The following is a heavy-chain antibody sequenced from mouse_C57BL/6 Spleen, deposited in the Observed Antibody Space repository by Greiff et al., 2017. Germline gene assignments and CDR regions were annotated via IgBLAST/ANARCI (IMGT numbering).Heavy chain of an antibody. CDR1: GFTFSSYT. CDR3: ARYGNSRFRDY. V-gene: IGHV5-9*01. D-gene: IGHD2-10*02. CDR2: ISGGGGNT. J-gene: IGHJ4*01. Sequence: EVKLMESGGGLVKPGGSLKLSCAASGFTFSSYTMSWVRQTPEKRLEWVATISGGGGNTYYPDSVQGRFTISRDNAKNTLYLQMSSLRSEDTAFYYCARYGNSRFRDYWGQGTSVTVSS.